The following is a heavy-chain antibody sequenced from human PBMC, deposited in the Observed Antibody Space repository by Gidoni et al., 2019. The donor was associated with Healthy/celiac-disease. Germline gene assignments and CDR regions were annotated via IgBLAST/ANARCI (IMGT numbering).Heavy chain of an antibody. Sequence: EVQLVESGGGLVKPGGSLRLSCAASGFTFSSYSMNWVRQAPGKGLEWVSSISSSSSYIYYADSVKGRFTISRDNAKNSLYLQMNSLRAEDTAVYYCARGQGEWELPGGSAFDIWGQGTMVTVSS. CDR3: ARGQGEWELPGGSAFDI. CDR2: ISSSSSYI. D-gene: IGHD1-26*01. CDR1: GFTFSSYS. V-gene: IGHV3-21*01. J-gene: IGHJ3*02.